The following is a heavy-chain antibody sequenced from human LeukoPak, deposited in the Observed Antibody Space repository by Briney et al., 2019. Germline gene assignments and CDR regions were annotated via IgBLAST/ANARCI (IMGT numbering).Heavy chain of an antibody. CDR2: IKTDGSEK. J-gene: IGHJ4*02. CDR3: AREAY. V-gene: IGHV3-7*05. Sequence: GGSLRLSCAASGFTFNSFWMSWVRQAPGKGPEWVANIKTDGSEKYYVDSVRGRFTISRDNAKNSLYLQMSSLRAEDTALYYCAREAYWGQGTLVTVSS. CDR1: GFTFNSFW.